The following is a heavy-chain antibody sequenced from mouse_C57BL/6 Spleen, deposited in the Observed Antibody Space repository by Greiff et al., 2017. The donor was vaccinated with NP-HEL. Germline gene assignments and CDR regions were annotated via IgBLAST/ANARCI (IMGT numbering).Heavy chain of an antibody. CDR1: GYAFSSSW. J-gene: IGHJ4*01. V-gene: IGHV1-82*01. CDR3: ARWGFYAMDY. Sequence: LQESGPELVKPGASVKISCKASGYAFSSSWMNWVKQRPGKGLEWIGRIYPGDGDTNYNGKFKGKATLTADKSSSTAYMQLSSLTSEDSAVYFCARWGFYAMDYWGQGTSVTVSS. CDR2: IYPGDGDT.